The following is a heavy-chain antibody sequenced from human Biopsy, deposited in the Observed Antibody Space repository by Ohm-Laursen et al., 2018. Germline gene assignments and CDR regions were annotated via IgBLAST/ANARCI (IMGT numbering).Heavy chain of an antibody. CDR1: GDSISSYY. D-gene: IGHD3-22*01. V-gene: IGHV4-59*01. Sequence: TLSLTCTVSGDSISSYYWRWIRQPPGKGLQWIGYVYYTGSTEYNPSLQSRVTISVGTSKNHFSLRLRSVTPEDTAIYYCARDRGYFSDRTVPGYFDLWGRGTLVTVSS. CDR3: ARDRGYFSDRTVPGYFDL. CDR2: VYYTGST. J-gene: IGHJ2*01.